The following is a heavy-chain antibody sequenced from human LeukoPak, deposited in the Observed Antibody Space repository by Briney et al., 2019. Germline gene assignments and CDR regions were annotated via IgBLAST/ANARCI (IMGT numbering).Heavy chain of an antibody. CDR3: ARDGTAGTSLCNWFDP. Sequence: ASVKVSCKASGGTFSSYAISWVRQAPGQGLEWMGGIIPIFGTANYAQKFQGRVTITADESTSTAYMELSSLRSEDTAVYYCARDGTAGTSLCNWFDPWGQGTLVTVSS. CDR2: IIPIFGTA. CDR1: GGTFSSYA. J-gene: IGHJ5*02. V-gene: IGHV1-69*01. D-gene: IGHD2-2*01.